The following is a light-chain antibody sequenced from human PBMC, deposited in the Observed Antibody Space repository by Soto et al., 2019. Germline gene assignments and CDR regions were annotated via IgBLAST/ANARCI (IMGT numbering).Light chain of an antibody. CDR2: EVT. Sequence: QSALTQPASVSGSPGQSITISCTGTSSDVGPYNYVSWYQHHPGKAPKLLIYEVTKRPSGVSNRFSGSKSGNTASLTISGLQAEDEADYYCQSYDSTLSARYVFGTGTKVTVL. CDR1: SSDVGPYNY. J-gene: IGLJ1*01. V-gene: IGLV2-14*01. CDR3: QSYDSTLSARYV.